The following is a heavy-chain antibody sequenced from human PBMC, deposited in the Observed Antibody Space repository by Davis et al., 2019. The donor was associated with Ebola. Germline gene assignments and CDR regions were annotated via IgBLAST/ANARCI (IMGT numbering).Heavy chain of an antibody. D-gene: IGHD3-22*01. CDR3: ARDGYYYDSSGYFPHL. CDR2: IKQDGSEK. V-gene: IGHV3-7*01. Sequence: GESLKISCAASGFTFSSYWMSWVRQAPGKGLEWVANIKQDGSEKYYVDSVKGRFTISRDNSKNTLYLQMNSLRAEDTGVFYCARDGYYYDSSGYFPHLWGQGTLVTVSS. J-gene: IGHJ5*02. CDR1: GFTFSSYW.